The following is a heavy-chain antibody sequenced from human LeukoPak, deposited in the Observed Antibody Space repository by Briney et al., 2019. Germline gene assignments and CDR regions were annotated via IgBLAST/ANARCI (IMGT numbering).Heavy chain of an antibody. Sequence: EVSVKVSCKASGYTFTGYYMHWVRQAPGQGLEWMGIINPSGGSTSYAQKFQGRVTMTRDMSTSTVYMELSSLRSEDTAVYYCARDPSKTTVTTAGASYYMDVWGKGTTVTVSS. CDR2: INPSGGST. D-gene: IGHD4-17*01. J-gene: IGHJ6*03. CDR1: GYTFTGYY. CDR3: ARDPSKTTVTTAGASYYMDV. V-gene: IGHV1-46*01.